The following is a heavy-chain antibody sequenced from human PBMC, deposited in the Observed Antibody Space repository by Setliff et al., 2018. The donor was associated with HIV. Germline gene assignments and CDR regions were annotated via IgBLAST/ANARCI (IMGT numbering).Heavy chain of an antibody. V-gene: IGHV4-31*03. D-gene: IGHD3-22*01. J-gene: IGHJ4*02. CDR3: AREAMYYYDTSGHPQGFDY. CDR2: IYYSGST. Sequence: SETLSLTCTVSGDSISGAGFYWTWIRQLPGKGLEWIGSIYYSGSTYYNPSLKSRVTISLGTSRWQFSLTLNSVSAADTAVYFYAREAMYYYDTSGHPQGFDYWGQGTLVT. CDR1: GDSISGAGFY.